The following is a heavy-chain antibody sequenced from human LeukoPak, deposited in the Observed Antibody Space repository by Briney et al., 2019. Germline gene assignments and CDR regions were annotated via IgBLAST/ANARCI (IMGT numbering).Heavy chain of an antibody. J-gene: IGHJ4*02. V-gene: IGHV3-48*01. Sequence: GGSLRLSCAASGFTFSSYSMNWVRQAPGKGLEWVSYISSSSSTIYYADSVKGRFTISRDNAKNSLYLQMNSLRAEDTAVYYCARARDYSNPKLDYWGQGTLVTVSS. CDR1: GFTFSSYS. CDR2: ISSSSSTI. D-gene: IGHD4-11*01. CDR3: ARARDYSNPKLDY.